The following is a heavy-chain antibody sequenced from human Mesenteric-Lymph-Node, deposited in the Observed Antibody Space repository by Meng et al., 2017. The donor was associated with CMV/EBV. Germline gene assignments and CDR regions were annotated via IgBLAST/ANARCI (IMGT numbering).Heavy chain of an antibody. CDR1: SYA. D-gene: IGHD3-16*02. CDR2: INAGNGNT. CDR3: ARAEYYDYVWGSYRPRGDLDY. V-gene: IGHV1-3*01. J-gene: IGHJ4*02. Sequence: SYAMHWVRQAPGQRLEWMGWINAGNGNTKYSQKFQGRVTITRDTSASTAYMELSSLRSEDTAVYYCARAEYYDYVWGSYRPRGDLDYWGQGTLVTVSS.